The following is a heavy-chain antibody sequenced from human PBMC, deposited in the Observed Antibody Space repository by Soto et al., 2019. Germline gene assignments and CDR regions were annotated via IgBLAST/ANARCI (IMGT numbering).Heavy chain of an antibody. CDR2: IYYSGST. CDR3: ARGFVVNLFDY. J-gene: IGHJ4*02. Sequence: QVQLQESGPGLVKPSQTLSLTCTVSGGSISSGGYYWSWIRQHPGKGLEWIGYIYYSGSTYYNPYLKSRVTISVDTSKNQFSLKLSAVTAADTAVYYCARGFVVNLFDYWGQGTLVTVSS. CDR1: GGSISSGGYY. V-gene: IGHV4-31*03. D-gene: IGHD2-21*01.